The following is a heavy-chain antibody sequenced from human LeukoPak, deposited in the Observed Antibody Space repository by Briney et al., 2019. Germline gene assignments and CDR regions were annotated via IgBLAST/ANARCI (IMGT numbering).Heavy chain of an antibody. D-gene: IGHD4-11*01. CDR2: IYSGGST. Sequence: GGSLRLACAASGFTVSSNYMSWVRQAPGKGLEWVSVIYSGGSTYYADSVKGRFTISRDNSKNTLYLQVNSLRAEDTAVYYCARGHYSNELVGWGQGTLVTVSS. CDR1: GFTVSSNY. V-gene: IGHV3-53*01. J-gene: IGHJ4*02. CDR3: ARGHYSNELVG.